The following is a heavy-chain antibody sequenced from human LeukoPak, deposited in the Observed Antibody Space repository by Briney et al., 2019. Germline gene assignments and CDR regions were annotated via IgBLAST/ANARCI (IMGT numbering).Heavy chain of an antibody. J-gene: IGHJ5*02. D-gene: IGHD6-19*01. V-gene: IGHV3-23*01. CDR3: AKAGSGWAWFDP. CDR2: ISTSGGGT. Sequence: GGSLSLSCAASGFTFSSYVMRWVRQAPGKGLEWASSISTSGGGTYYADSVKGRFTISRDNSKSTLSLQMNSLRAEDTAVYYCAKAGSGWAWFDPWGQGTLVTVSS. CDR1: GFTFSSYV.